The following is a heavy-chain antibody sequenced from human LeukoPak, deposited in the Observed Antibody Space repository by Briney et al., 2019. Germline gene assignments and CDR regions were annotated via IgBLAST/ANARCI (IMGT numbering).Heavy chain of an antibody. J-gene: IGHJ4*02. CDR2: ISSIGGPT. D-gene: IGHD1-26*01. CDR3: AKSKGTYYGGFDY. V-gene: IGHV3-23*01. CDR1: GFTFSTYA. Sequence: GGSLRLSCAASGFTFSTYAMSRVRQAPGRGLEWVSAISSIGGPTYYADSVKGRFTISRDNSENTLYLQMNSLRAEDTAVYYCAKSKGTYYGGFDYWGQGTLVTVSS.